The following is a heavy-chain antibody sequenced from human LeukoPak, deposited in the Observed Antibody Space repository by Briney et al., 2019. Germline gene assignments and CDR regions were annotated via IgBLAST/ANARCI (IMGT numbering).Heavy chain of an antibody. CDR3: ARSFTYYYDSSGKGGNFDY. Sequence: ASVKVSCKASGYSFTGYHMHWVRQAPGQGLEWMGWINPNSGGTNYAQKFQGRVTMTRDTSISTAYMELSRLRSDDTAVYYCARSFTYYYDSSGKGGNFDYWGQGTLVTVSS. D-gene: IGHD3-22*01. J-gene: IGHJ4*02. CDR2: INPNSGGT. CDR1: GYSFTGYH. V-gene: IGHV1-2*02.